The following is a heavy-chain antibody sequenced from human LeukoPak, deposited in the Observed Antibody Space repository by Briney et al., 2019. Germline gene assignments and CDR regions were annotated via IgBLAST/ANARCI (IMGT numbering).Heavy chain of an antibody. D-gene: IGHD3-10*01. CDR3: ARDYHGSGVIHTPDI. J-gene: IGHJ3*02. CDR2: INQDGSAK. CDR1: GFTFSSYW. V-gene: IGHV3-7*01. Sequence: GGSLRLSCAASGFTFSSYWMSWVRQAPGKGLEWMANINQDGSAKYYVDSVKGRFTISRDNAKNSLYLQMISLRAEDTAVYFCARDYHGSGVIHTPDIWGRGTMVTVSS.